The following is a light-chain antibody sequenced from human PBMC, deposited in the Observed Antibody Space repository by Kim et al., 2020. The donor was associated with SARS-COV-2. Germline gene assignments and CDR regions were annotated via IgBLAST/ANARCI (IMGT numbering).Light chain of an antibody. CDR1: QGISND. CDR2: AAS. Sequence: DIQMTQSPSSLSASVGDRLTITCRASQGISNDLAWYQQKPGKVPKLLIFAASELQSGVPSRFSGSGSGTDFTLTISSLQPEDVATYYCQKYNGAPWTYGQGTKVEIK. J-gene: IGKJ1*01. V-gene: IGKV1-27*01. CDR3: QKYNGAPWT.